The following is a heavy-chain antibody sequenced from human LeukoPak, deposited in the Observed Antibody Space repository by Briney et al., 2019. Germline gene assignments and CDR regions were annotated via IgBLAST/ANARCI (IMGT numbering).Heavy chain of an antibody. J-gene: IGHJ3*02. Sequence: GGSLRLSCAASGFTFSDYYMSWIRQAPGKGLEWVSYISSSGSTIYYADSVKGRFTISRDNAKNSLYLQMNSLRAEDTAVYYCMREREEYCSSTSCYTPDAFDIWGQGTMVTVSS. CDR2: ISSSGSTI. D-gene: IGHD2-2*02. CDR3: MREREEYCSSTSCYTPDAFDI. V-gene: IGHV3-11*04. CDR1: GFTFSDYY.